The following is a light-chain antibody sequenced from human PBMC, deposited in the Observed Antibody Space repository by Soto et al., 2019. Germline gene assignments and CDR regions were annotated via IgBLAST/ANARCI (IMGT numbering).Light chain of an antibody. CDR1: QSVSKS. J-gene: IGKJ4*01. CDR3: QQRSNLVT. CDR2: DAS. V-gene: IGKV3-11*01. Sequence: EIVLTQSPATLSLSPGERATLSCRASQSVSKSLAWYQQKPGQAPRLLIYDASNTATGIPARFSGSGSGTDFSLTISSLEPEDFAVYFCQQRSNLVTFGGGTKVEI.